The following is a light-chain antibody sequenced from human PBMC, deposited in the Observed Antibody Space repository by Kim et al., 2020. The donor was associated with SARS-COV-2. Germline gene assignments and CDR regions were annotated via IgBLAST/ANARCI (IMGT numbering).Light chain of an antibody. CDR1: SSDVGSGDY. CDR2: DDN. CDR3: SSYAGSYTFYV. J-gene: IGLJ1*01. V-gene: IGLV2-11*01. Sequence: SVTISCTGTSSDVGSGDYVSWYQQHPGKAPKLLIYDDNKRPSGVPDRFSGSKSGSTASLTVSWLQAEDEADYYCSSYAGSYTFYVFGSGTKVTVL.